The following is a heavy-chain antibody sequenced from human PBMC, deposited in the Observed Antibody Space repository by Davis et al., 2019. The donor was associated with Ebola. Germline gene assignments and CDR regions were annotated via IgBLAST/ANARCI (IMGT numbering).Heavy chain of an antibody. CDR2: ISGDGGST. D-gene: IGHD3-22*01. CDR3: AKDSYDSSGYYCDY. CDR1: GLTFEEYA. Sequence: GESLKISCAASGLTFEEYAMHWVRQAPGKGLEWVSLISGDGGSTYYADSVKGRFTISRDNSKNSLYLQMNSLRTEDTALYYCAKDSYDSSGYYCDYWGQGTLVTVSS. V-gene: IGHV3-43*02. J-gene: IGHJ4*02.